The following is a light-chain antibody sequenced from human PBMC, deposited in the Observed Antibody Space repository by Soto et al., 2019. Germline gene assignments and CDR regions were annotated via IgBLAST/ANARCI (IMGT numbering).Light chain of an antibody. CDR1: QGISSW. CDR2: KAS. CDR3: QKSYSTPQT. Sequence: DIQRTQSPSSVSASVGDRVTVTWLARQGISSWLAWYQQKPGKAPKLLIYKASSLESGVPSRFSGSGSWTEFTLTISSLQPEDLSTYYCQKSYSTPQTFGQGTKVDIK. V-gene: IGKV1-12*01. J-gene: IGKJ1*01.